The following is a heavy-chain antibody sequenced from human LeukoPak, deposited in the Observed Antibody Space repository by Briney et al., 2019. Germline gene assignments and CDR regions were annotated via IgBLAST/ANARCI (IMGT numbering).Heavy chain of an antibody. CDR1: GFTFSSYW. CDR2: IKQDGSEK. J-gene: IGHJ6*02. Sequence: GGSLRLSCAASGFTFSSYWMSWVRRAPGKGLEWVANIKQDGSEKYYVDSVKGRFTISRDNAKNSLYLQMNSLRAEDTAVYYCARDFWAYYYYGMDVWGQGTTVTVSS. CDR3: ARDFWAYYYYGMDV. D-gene: IGHD2/OR15-2a*01. V-gene: IGHV3-7*01.